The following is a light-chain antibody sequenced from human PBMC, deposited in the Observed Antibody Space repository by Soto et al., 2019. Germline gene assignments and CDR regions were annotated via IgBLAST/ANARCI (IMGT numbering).Light chain of an antibody. J-gene: IGLJ3*02. Sequence: QSVLTQPPSVSGAPGQRVTISCTGSSSNIGAGYHVHWYQQLPGTAPKLLIYGNSNRPSGVPDRFSGSKSGTSASLAITGLQAEDEADYYCQSYDSSLSGSVFGGGIKLTVL. CDR3: QSYDSSLSGSV. CDR2: GNS. CDR1: SSNIGAGYH. V-gene: IGLV1-40*01.